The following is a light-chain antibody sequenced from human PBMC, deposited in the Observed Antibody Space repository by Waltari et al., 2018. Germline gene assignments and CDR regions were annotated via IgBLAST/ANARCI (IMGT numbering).Light chain of an antibody. J-gene: IGKJ2*01. CDR2: AAS. CDR1: QSVRSSS. V-gene: IGKV3-20*01. CDR3: QQHGSSPFT. Sequence: CRAAQSVRSSSLAWDQQKPGQAPRLLIYAASRRATGIPDRISGSGSETDFTLTLSSLEPEDFAVYYCQQHGSSPFTFGQGTKVEIK.